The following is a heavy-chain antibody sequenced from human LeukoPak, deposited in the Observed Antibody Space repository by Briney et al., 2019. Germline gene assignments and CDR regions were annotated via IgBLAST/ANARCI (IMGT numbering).Heavy chain of an antibody. J-gene: IGHJ4*02. CDR3: ARMNYASTGWGAPFDY. V-gene: IGHV3-48*04. CDR1: GFTFSTYS. D-gene: IGHD1-7*01. CDR2: IRSSGTTT. Sequence: PGGSLRLSCAASGFTFSTYSMNWVRQAPGRGLEWLSYIRSSGTTTYYADSVKGRFTISRDNAKNLLFLQVNSLRAEDTAVYYCARMNYASTGWGAPFDYWGQGTLVTVSS.